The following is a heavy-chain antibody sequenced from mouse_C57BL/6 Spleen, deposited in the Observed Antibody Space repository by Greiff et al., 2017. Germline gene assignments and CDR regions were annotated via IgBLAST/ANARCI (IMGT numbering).Heavy chain of an antibody. V-gene: IGHV5-6*01. CDR2: ISSGGSYT. CDR1: GFTFSSYG. CDR3: ARQEGYYYGGDY. Sequence: EVQRVESGGDLVKPGGSLKLSCAASGFTFSSYGMSWVRQTPDKRLEWVATISSGGSYTYYPDSVKGRFTISRDNAKNTLYLQMSSLKSEDTAMYYCARQEGYYYGGDYWGQGTSVTVSS. J-gene: IGHJ4*01.